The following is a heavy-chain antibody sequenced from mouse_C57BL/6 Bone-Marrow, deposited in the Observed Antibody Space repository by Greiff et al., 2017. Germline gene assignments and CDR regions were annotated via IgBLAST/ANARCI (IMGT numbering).Heavy chain of an antibody. CDR3: ARDDYYAMDY. J-gene: IGHJ4*01. CDR2: IDPSDSYT. CDR1: GYTFTSYW. V-gene: IGHV1-50*01. Sequence: QVQLQQPGAELVKPGASVKLSCKASGYTFTSYWMQWVKQRPGQGLEWIGEIDPSDSYTNYNQKFKGQATLTVDTTSSTAYMQLSSLTSEDSAVYYCARDDYYAMDYWGQGTSVTVSS.